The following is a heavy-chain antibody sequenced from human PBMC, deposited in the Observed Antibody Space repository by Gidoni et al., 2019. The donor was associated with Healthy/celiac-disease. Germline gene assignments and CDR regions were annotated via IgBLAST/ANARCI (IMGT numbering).Heavy chain of an antibody. CDR3: ARHGLGIAAAGTSIFLTYFDY. Sequence: QLQLQESGPGLVKPSATLSLTCTVSVGSISITIYYWGWIRQPPGKGLEWIGSIYYSGSTYYNPSLKSRVTISVDTSKNQFSLKLSSVTAADTAVYYCARHGLGIAAAGTSIFLTYFDYWGQGTLVTVSS. V-gene: IGHV4-39*01. CDR1: VGSISITIYY. J-gene: IGHJ4*02. D-gene: IGHD6-13*01. CDR2: IYYSGST.